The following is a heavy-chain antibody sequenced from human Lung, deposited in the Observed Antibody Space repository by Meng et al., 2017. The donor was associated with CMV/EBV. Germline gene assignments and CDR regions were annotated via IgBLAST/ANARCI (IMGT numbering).Heavy chain of an antibody. CDR1: GGMFSSYA. CDR2: IVPILGIT. CDR3: SDYRLYSSSSFVQGYYNGVDV. D-gene: IGHD6-6*01. V-gene: IGHV1-69*10. Sequence: SVKISCXASGGMFSSYAISWVRQAPGQGLEWMGGIVPILGITNYAQNFQDRVTITADKSTSTAYMELNSLRSEDTAVYYCSDYRLYSSSSFVQGYYNGVDVWGQGNTVTGSS. J-gene: IGHJ6*02.